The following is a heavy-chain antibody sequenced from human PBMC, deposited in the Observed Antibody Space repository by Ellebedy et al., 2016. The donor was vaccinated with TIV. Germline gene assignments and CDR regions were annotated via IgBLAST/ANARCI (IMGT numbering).Heavy chain of an antibody. D-gene: IGHD6-13*01. V-gene: IGHV1-8*01. CDR2: MNPNSGNT. CDR1: GYTFTSYD. CDR3: ARVLSRRQQLVKTPYYFDY. J-gene: IGHJ4*02. Sequence: ASVKVSXXASGYTFTSYDINWVRQATGQGLEWMGWMNPNSGNTGYAQKLQGRVTMTTDTSTSTAYMELSSLRSEDTAVYYCARVLSRRQQLVKTPYYFDYWGQGTLVTVSS.